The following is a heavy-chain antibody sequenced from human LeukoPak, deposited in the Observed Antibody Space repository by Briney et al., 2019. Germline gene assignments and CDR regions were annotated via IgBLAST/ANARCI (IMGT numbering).Heavy chain of an antibody. D-gene: IGHD6-19*01. Sequence: GGSLRLSCVAPGFSFASYDIHWVRQAPGKGLEWVTFMESDGSKEYYADSVKGRFTISRDNSMNTVNVQMNSLRPEDTAVYYCAKEGSGWYYLDYWGQGTVVTVSA. J-gene: IGHJ4*02. V-gene: IGHV3-30*02. CDR2: MESDGSKE. CDR3: AKEGSGWYYLDY. CDR1: GFSFASYD.